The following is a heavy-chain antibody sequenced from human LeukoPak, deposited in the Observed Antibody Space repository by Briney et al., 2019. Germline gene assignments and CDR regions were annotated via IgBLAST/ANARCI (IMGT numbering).Heavy chain of an antibody. CDR1: GYIFTHNW. V-gene: IGHV5-51*01. CDR3: ARHLSDITSSPNY. D-gene: IGHD2-2*01. J-gene: IGHJ4*02. Sequence: GESLKISCKGSGYIFTHNWLGWVRQMPGKGLEWMGVIYPRDSRTTYSPSFQDQVTISADKSISTAYLQWTSLKASDTAMYYCARHLSDITSSPNYWGPGTLVTVSS. CDR2: IYPRDSRT.